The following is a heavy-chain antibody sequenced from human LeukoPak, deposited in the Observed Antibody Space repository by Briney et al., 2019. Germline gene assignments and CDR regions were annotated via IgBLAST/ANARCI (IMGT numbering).Heavy chain of an antibody. CDR3: ARVSGTTGTYLYYYYYYMDV. Sequence: GGSLRLSCAASGFTFSSYSMNWVRQAPGKGLEWVSSISSSSSYIYYADSVKGRFTISRDNAKNSLYLQMNSLRAEDTAVYYCARVSGTTGTYLYYYYYYMDVWGKGTTVTVSS. J-gene: IGHJ6*03. D-gene: IGHD1-1*01. CDR1: GFTFSSYS. CDR2: ISSSSSYI. V-gene: IGHV3-21*01.